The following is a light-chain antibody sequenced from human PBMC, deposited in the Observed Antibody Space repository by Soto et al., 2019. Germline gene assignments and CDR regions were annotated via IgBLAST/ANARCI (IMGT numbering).Light chain of an antibody. V-gene: IGKV1-5*03. CDR2: KAS. Sequence: DIQMTQSPSTLSASVGDRVTITCRASQSITSCLVWYQQKPGKAPKLLIYKASSLESGVPSRFGGGGSGTEFTLTISSLQPDEFATYSCQQSYRYSLTFGGGTKWIS. CDR3: QQSYRYSLT. CDR1: QSITSC. J-gene: IGKJ4*01.